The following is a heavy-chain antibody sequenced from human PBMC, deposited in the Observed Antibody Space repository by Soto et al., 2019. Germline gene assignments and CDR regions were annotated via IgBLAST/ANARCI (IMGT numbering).Heavy chain of an antibody. J-gene: IGHJ4*02. CDR3: AKDRLGGNFDY. CDR1: GGSISSSSYY. V-gene: IGHV4-39*02. Sequence: SETLSLTCTVSGGSISSSSYYWGWIRQPPGKGLEWIGSIYYSGSTYYNPSLKSRVTISVDTSKNQFSLKLSSVTAADTAVYYCAKDRLGGNFDYWGQGTQVTVSS. CDR2: IYYSGST.